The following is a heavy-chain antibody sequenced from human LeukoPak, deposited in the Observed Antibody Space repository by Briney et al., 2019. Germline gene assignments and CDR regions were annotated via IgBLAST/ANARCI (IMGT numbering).Heavy chain of an antibody. CDR1: GFTFSNYW. V-gene: IGHV3-7*01. J-gene: IGHJ4*02. Sequence: PGGSLRLSCAASGFTFSNYWMTWVRQAPGKGLEWVANIKEDGSEKYYVYSVKGRFTISRDNAKNSLYLQMNTLRAEDTAVYYCTRDTGCSGVTCYSFYDSWGQGTLVTVSS. D-gene: IGHD2-15*01. CDR2: IKEDGSEK. CDR3: TRDTGCSGVTCYSFYDS.